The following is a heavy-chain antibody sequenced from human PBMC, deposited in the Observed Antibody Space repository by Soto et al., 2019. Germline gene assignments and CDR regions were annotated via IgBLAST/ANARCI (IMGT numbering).Heavy chain of an antibody. D-gene: IGHD4-4*01. CDR3: ARTVEIPYYDGMDV. J-gene: IGHJ6*02. CDR1: GRTLRSHA. V-gene: IGHV1-69*01. Sequence: QVQLVQSGAEVTKPGSSVRVSCKASGRTLRSHAINWVRQAPGQGLEWMGGIIPIFGSPNYAQKFQGVVTITAEDSSVTAYMELRSLIFECTAVYSCARTVEIPYYDGMDVWGQGTTVTVSS. CDR2: IIPIFGSP.